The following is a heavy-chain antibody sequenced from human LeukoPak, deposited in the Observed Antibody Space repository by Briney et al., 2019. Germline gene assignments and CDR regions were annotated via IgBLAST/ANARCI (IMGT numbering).Heavy chain of an antibody. J-gene: IGHJ3*02. CDR1: GGSISSYY. D-gene: IGHD6-13*01. Sequence: SETLSLTCTVSGGSISSYYWSWIRQPPGKGLGWIGYIYYSGSTNYNPSLKSRVTISVDTSKNQFSLKLSSVTAADTAVYYCARMNDLGYSSSWYLRFDAFDIWGQGTMVTVSS. V-gene: IGHV4-59*12. CDR2: IYYSGST. CDR3: ARMNDLGYSSSWYLRFDAFDI.